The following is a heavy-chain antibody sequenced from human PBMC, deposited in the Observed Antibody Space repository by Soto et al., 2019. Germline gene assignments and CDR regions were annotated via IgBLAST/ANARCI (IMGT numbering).Heavy chain of an antibody. D-gene: IGHD6-6*01. J-gene: IGHJ6*02. Sequence: SETLSLTCTVSGGSISSSSYYWGWIRQPPGKGLEWIGSIYYSGSTYYNPSLKSRVTISVDTSKNQFSLKLSSVTAADTAVYYCARWSAARQILYYYYGMDVWGQGTTVTVSS. CDR1: GGSISSSSYY. V-gene: IGHV4-39*01. CDR3: ARWSAARQILYYYYGMDV. CDR2: IYYSGST.